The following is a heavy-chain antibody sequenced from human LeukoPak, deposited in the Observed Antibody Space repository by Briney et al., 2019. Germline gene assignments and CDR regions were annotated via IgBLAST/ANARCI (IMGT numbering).Heavy chain of an antibody. CDR2: ITSSSNYI. CDR1: GFTFSSYN. V-gene: IGHV3-21*01. CDR3: ARDQGCSSTSCSPDY. Sequence: GGSLRLSCAASGFTFSSYNMNWVRQAPGKGLEWVSSITSSSNYIYFGDSVKGRFTISRDNAKNSLYLQMNSLRAEDTAVYYCARDQGCSSTSCSPDYWGQGTLVTVSS. J-gene: IGHJ4*02. D-gene: IGHD2-2*01.